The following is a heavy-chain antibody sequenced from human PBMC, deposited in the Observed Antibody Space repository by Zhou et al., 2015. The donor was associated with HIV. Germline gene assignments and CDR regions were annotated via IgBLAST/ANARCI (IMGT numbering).Heavy chain of an antibody. CDR2: IIPIFGTA. Sequence: QVQLVQSGAEVKKPGSSVKVSCKASGGTFSSYAISWVRQAPGQGLEWMGGIIPIFGTANYAQKFQGRVTITADKSTSTAYMELSSLRSEDTAVYYCARESGSSSWPAGYYYGMDVWGQGTTVTVSS. CDR3: ARESGSSSWPAGYYYGMDV. D-gene: IGHD6-13*01. V-gene: IGHV1-69*06. CDR1: GGTFSSYA. J-gene: IGHJ6*02.